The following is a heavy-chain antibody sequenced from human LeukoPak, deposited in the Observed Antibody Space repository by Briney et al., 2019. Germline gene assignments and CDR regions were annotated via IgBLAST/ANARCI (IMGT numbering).Heavy chain of an antibody. CDR3: ARDLPRFHYYGSGSFDDY. D-gene: IGHD3-10*01. V-gene: IGHV3-48*01. Sequence: PGGSLRLSCAASGFTFSSYSMNWVRQAPGKGLEWVSYISSSSTIYYADSVKGRFTISRDNAKNSLYLQMNSLRAEDTAVYYCARDLPRFHYYGSGSFDDYWGQGTLVTVSS. J-gene: IGHJ4*02. CDR2: ISSSSTI. CDR1: GFTFSSYS.